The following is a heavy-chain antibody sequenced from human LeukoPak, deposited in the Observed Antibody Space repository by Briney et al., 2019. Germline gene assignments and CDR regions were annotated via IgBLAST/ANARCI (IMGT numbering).Heavy chain of an antibody. CDR1: GFTFSSYG. J-gene: IGHJ6*03. V-gene: IGHV3-30*03. CDR2: ISYDGSNK. Sequence: PGGSLRLSCAASGFTFSSYGMHWVRQAPGKGLEWVAVISYDGSNKYYADSVKGRFTITRDDSKNKLYLQMNSLKTEDTAVYYCTTVAYPYYYYYMDVWGKGTTVTISS. CDR3: TTVAYPYYYYYMDV.